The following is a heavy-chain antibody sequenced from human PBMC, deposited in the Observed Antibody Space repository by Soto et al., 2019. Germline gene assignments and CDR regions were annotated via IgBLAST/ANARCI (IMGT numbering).Heavy chain of an antibody. J-gene: IGHJ5*02. Sequence: GASVKVSCKAPGGTFSSYAISWVRQAPGQGLEWMGGIIPIFGTANYAQKFQGRVTITADESTSTAYMELSSLRSEDTAVYYCARDHRTIRFWKSRDSGRFDPWGQGTLVTVSS. CDR1: GGTFSSYA. CDR2: IIPIFGTA. CDR3: ARDHRTIRFWKSRDSGRFDP. D-gene: IGHD3-10*01. V-gene: IGHV1-69*13.